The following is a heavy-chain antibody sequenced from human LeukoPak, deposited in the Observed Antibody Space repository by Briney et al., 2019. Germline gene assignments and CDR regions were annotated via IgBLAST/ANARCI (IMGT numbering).Heavy chain of an antibody. J-gene: IGHJ6*02. Sequence: PGGPLRLSCAASGFTFGSYAMHWVRQAPGKGLEWVAVISYDGSNKYYADSVKGRFTISRDNSKNTLYLQMNSLRAEDTAVYYCARWVGGPVGINYYGMDVWGQGTTVTVSS. D-gene: IGHD2-2*01. CDR2: ISYDGSNK. CDR3: ARWVGGPVGINYYGMDV. CDR1: GFTFGSYA. V-gene: IGHV3-30-3*01.